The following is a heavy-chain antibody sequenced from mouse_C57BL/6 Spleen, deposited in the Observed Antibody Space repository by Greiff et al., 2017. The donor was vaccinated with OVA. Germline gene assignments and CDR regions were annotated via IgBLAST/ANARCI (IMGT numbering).Heavy chain of an antibody. V-gene: IGHV1-82*01. Sequence: VQLQQSGPELVKPGASVKISCKASGYAFSSSWMNWVKQRPGKGLEWIGRIYPGDGDTNYNGKFKGKATLTADKSSSTAYMQLSSLTSEDSAVYFCARYGYGRLDYWGQGTTLTVSS. D-gene: IGHD1-1*01. CDR3: ARYGYGRLDY. CDR2: IYPGDGDT. J-gene: IGHJ2*01. CDR1: GYAFSSSW.